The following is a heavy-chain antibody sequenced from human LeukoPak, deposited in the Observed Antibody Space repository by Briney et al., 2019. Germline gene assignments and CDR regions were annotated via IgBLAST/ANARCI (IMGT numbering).Heavy chain of an antibody. CDR3: ARGPERWLQSGFDY. D-gene: IGHD5-24*01. CDR1: GGSISSYY. V-gene: IGHV4-59*01. CDR2: IYYSGST. J-gene: IGHJ4*02. Sequence: PSETLSLTCTVSGGSISSYYWSWIRQPPGKGLEWIGYIYYSGSTNYNPSLKSRVTISVDTSKNQFSLKLSPVTAADTAVYYCARGPERWLQSGFDYWGQGTLVTVSS.